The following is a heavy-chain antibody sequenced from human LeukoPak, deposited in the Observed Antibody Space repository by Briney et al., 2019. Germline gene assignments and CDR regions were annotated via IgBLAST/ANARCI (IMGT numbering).Heavy chain of an antibody. CDR2: INHSGSN. J-gene: IGHJ6*03. Sequence: SXTLSLTCAVYGGSFSGYYWSWIRQPPGKGLEWIGEINHSGSNNYNPSLKRRVTISVDTSKNQFSLKLSSVTAADTAVYYCARGQLGAYYYYMDVWGKGTTVTVSS. V-gene: IGHV4-34*01. CDR1: GGSFSGYY. D-gene: IGHD6-6*01. CDR3: ARGQLGAYYYYMDV.